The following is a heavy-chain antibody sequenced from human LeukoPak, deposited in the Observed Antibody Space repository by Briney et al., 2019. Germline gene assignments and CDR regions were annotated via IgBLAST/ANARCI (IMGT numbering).Heavy chain of an antibody. D-gene: IGHD5-12*01. V-gene: IGHV4-34*09. CDR1: GGSFSVYY. J-gene: IGHJ4*02. CDR3: ARAPGYSGYDTMGLDY. CDR2: INHSGST. Sequence: TLSLTCAVYGGSFSVYYWSWIRQPPGKGLEWIGEINHSGSTYYNPSLKSRVTISVDTSKNQFSLKLSSVTAADTAVYYCARAPGYSGYDTMGLDYWGRGTLVTVSS.